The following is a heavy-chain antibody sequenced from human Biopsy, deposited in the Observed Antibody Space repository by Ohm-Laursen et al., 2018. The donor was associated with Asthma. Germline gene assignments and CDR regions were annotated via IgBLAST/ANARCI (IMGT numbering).Heavy chain of an antibody. CDR3: ARTYYDFLTGQVKDVFGV. Sequence: GSSVKVSCKASGYNFISFAIHWVCQAPGQRLEWMGWVNTGNGDTKYSQKFQGRVTITRDTSASTAYMELRSLRSEDTATYYRARTYYDFLTGQVKDVFGVWGQGTMVTVSS. V-gene: IGHV1-3*04. J-gene: IGHJ3*01. D-gene: IGHD3-9*01. CDR1: GYNFISFA. CDR2: VNTGNGDT.